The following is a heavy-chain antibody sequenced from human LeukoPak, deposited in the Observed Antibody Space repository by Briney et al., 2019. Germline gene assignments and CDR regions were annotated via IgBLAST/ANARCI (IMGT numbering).Heavy chain of an antibody. CDR1: GGTFSSYA. Sequence: GASVKVSCKASGGTFSSYAISWVRQAPGQGLEWMGGIIPIFGTANYAQKFQGRVTITTDESTSTAYMELSSLRSEDTAVYYCARDSGGIFGVIRAPDYWGQGTLVTVSS. CDR2: IIPIFGTA. D-gene: IGHD3-3*01. J-gene: IGHJ4*02. V-gene: IGHV1-69*05. CDR3: ARDSGGIFGVIRAPDY.